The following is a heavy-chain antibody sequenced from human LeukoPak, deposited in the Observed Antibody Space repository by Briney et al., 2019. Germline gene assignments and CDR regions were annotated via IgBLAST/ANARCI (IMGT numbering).Heavy chain of an antibody. CDR2: FDPEDGET. CDR1: GYTLTELS. J-gene: IGHJ4*02. CDR3: ATEPLSGSYRGYYFDY. D-gene: IGHD1-26*01. Sequence: ASVKVSCKVSGYTLTELSMHWVRQAPGKGLEWMGGFDPEDGETIYAQKFQGRVTMTEDTSTDTAYMELNSLRSEDTAVYYCATEPLSGSYRGYYFDYWGQGTLVTVSS. V-gene: IGHV1-24*01.